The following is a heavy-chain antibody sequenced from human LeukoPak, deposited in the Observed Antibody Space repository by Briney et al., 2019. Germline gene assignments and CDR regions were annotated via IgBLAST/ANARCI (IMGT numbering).Heavy chain of an antibody. CDR2: ISFDGSNK. V-gene: IGHV3-30*04. CDR3: TRDQLAYSGYDTLFHY. Sequence: PGGSLRLSCEASGFTFSSYAIHWVRQAPGKGLEWVAVISFDGSNKCYADSVKGRFTISRDNSKNTLDLQLSSLRPEDTAIYYCTRDQLAYSGYDTLFHYWGQGTLVTVSS. CDR1: GFTFSSYA. J-gene: IGHJ1*01. D-gene: IGHD5-12*01.